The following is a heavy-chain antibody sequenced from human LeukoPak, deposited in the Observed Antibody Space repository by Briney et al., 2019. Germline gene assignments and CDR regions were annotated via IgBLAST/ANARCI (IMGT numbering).Heavy chain of an antibody. D-gene: IGHD3-3*01. CDR3: ARGDRITIFGVVKDAFDI. Sequence: SETLSLTCTVSGGSISSYYWSWIRQPPGKGLEWIGYIYYSGSTNYNPSLKSRVTISVDTSKNQFSLKLSSVTAADTAVYYCARGDRITIFGVVKDAFDIWGQGTMVTVSS. CDR1: GGSISSYY. V-gene: IGHV4-59*01. CDR2: IYYSGST. J-gene: IGHJ3*02.